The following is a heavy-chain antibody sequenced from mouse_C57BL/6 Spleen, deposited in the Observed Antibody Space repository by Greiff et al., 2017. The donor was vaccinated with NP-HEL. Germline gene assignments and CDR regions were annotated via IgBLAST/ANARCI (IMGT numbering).Heavy chain of an antibody. CDR3: ARSDGYYVRYFDY. J-gene: IGHJ2*01. CDR2: IDPSDSET. CDR1: GYTFTSYW. D-gene: IGHD2-3*01. V-gene: IGHV1-52*01. Sequence: VQLQQPGAELVRPGSSVKLSCKASGYTFTSYWMHWVKQRPIQGLEWIGNIDPSDSETHYNQKFKDKATLTVDKSSSTAYMQLSSLTSEDSAVYYCARSDGYYVRYFDYWGQGTTLTVSS.